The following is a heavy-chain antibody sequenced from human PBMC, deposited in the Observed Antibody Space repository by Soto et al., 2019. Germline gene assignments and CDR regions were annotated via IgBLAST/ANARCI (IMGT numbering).Heavy chain of an antibody. CDR2: ISSSSSYI. CDR1: GFTFSSYS. V-gene: IGHV3-21*01. Sequence: EVQLVESGGGLVKPGGSLRLSCAASGFTFSSYSMNWVRQAPGKGLEWVSSISSSSSYIYYADSVKGRFTISRDNAKNSLYLQMNSLRAEDTAVYYCARALPGGTAPGLGYWGQGTLVTVSS. J-gene: IGHJ4*02. D-gene: IGHD1-7*01. CDR3: ARALPGGTAPGLGY.